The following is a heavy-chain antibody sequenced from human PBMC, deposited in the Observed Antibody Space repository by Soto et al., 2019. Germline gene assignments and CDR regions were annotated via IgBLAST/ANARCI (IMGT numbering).Heavy chain of an antibody. CDR1: GGSFSGYY. Sequence: PWETLSLTCAVYGGSFSGYYWSWIRQSPGRGLEWIGEINHSGSSISNPSLKSRVTISVDTSKNQFSLKLRSVTAADTAAYYCARGISLIVEVHRDAPDKYYFDSWSQGTLVTVSS. J-gene: IGHJ4*02. CDR3: ARGISLIVEVHRDAPDKYYFDS. CDR2: INHSGSS. D-gene: IGHD2-15*01. V-gene: IGHV4-34*01.